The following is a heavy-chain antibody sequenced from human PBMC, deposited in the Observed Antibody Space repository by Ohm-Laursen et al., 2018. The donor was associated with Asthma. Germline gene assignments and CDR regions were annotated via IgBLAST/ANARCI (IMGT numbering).Heavy chain of an antibody. J-gene: IGHJ4*02. CDR3: ARGSFDEYGDYPCDS. V-gene: IGHV3-23*01. D-gene: IGHD4-17*01. CDR2: VSGLDSGAHT. CDR1: GFTFDSYT. Sequence: SLRLSCTASGFTFDSYTMSWVRQAPGKGPEWLSIVSGLDSGAHTYYADSVTGRFTISRDNAKNSLYLQMDSLRDEDTAVYYCARGSFDEYGDYPCDSWGQGTLVTVSS.